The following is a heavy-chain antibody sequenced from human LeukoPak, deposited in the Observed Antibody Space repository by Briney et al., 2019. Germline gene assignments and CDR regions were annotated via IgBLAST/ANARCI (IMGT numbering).Heavy chain of an antibody. Sequence: ASVTVSCKASGYTFTGYDINWVRQAAGQGLEWMGWMNPNNSNTGYAQKFQGRVTITRDTSINTTYMELSSLISDDTAVYYCARAPEGYCSSTRCSTAEYFQHWGQGTLVTVSS. CDR1: GYTFTGYD. CDR3: ARAPEGYCSSTRCSTAEYFQH. J-gene: IGHJ1*01. CDR2: MNPNNSNT. D-gene: IGHD2-2*01. V-gene: IGHV1-8*03.